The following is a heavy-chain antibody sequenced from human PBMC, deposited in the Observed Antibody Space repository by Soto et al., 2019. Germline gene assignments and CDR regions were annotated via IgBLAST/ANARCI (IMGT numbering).Heavy chain of an antibody. Sequence: SETLSLTCAVYGGSFSGYYWSWIRQPPGKGLEWIGEINHSGSTNYNPSLKSRVTISVDTSKSQFSLRLTSVTAADTAVYYCARLGAYYQSHDPWGRGTLVTVSS. CDR2: INHSGST. CDR3: ARLGAYYQSHDP. D-gene: IGHD3-22*01. V-gene: IGHV4-34*01. J-gene: IGHJ5*02. CDR1: GGSFSGYY.